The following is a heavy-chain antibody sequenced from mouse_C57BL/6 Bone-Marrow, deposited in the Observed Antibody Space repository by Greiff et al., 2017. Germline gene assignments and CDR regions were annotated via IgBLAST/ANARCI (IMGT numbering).Heavy chain of an antibody. CDR3: ARRGSWDCCDY. J-gene: IGHJ2*01. CDR1: GYSITSDY. CDR2: ISYSGST. D-gene: IGHD4-1*01. V-gene: IGHV3-8*01. Sequence: EVKLLQSGPGLAKPSQTLSLPCSVTGYSITSDYWNWIRKFPGNKLEYMGYISYSGSTYYNPSLKSRISITRATSKHQYYLQLNSVTTDDTAANYCARRGSWDCCDYWGQGTTLTVSA.